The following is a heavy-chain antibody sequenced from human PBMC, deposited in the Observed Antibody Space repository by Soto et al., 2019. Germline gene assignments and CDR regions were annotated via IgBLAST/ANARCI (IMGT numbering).Heavy chain of an antibody. CDR2: IHSSGST. D-gene: IGHD6-13*01. V-gene: IGHV4-4*07. CDR3: ARDQGVAAAGITWFDP. Sequence: SETLSLTCTVSGASMNSYHWSWIRQPAGKGLEWIGHIHSSGSTNYNPSLKSRVTMSVDTSKNQFSLRLMSLTAADTAVYDCARDQGVAAAGITWFDPWGQGSLVTVSS. CDR1: GASMNSYH. J-gene: IGHJ5*02.